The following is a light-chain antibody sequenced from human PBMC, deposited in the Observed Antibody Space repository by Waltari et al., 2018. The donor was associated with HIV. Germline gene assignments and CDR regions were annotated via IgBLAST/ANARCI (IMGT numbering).Light chain of an antibody. CDR3: AVWDATLGGWV. J-gene: IGLJ3*02. CDR1: SHNIGINT. CDR2: STD. V-gene: IGLV1-44*01. Sequence: QSVLPQPPSASGTPGQRVTISCSGSSHNIGINTVTCYRQVPGTAPHLLFYSTDRRPPGVPDRFSGSKSDTSASLAISGLQSEDAADYYCAVWDATLGGWVFGGGTKVTVL.